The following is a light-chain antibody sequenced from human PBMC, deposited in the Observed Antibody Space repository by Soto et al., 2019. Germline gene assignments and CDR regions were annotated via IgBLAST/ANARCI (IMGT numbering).Light chain of an antibody. CDR3: SSYTSSSTRV. CDR1: SSDVGGYNS. CDR2: EVT. Sequence: LTQPASVSGSPGQSITISCTGTSSDVGGYNSVSWYQQHPGKAPKLVIYEVTNRPSGISNRFSGSKSGNTASLTISGLQAEDEADYYCSSYTSSSTRVFGTGTKV. J-gene: IGLJ1*01. V-gene: IGLV2-14*01.